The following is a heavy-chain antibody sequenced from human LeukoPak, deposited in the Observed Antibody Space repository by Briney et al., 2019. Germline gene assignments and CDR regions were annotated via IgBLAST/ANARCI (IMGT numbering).Heavy chain of an antibody. CDR1: GGSISSGGYY. Sequence: SQTLSLTCTVSGGSISSGGYYWSWIRQHPGKGLEWIGYIYYSGSTYYNPSLKSRVTISVDTSKNQFSLKLSSVTAADTAVYYCARERTYGDSIFDYWGQGTLVTVSS. V-gene: IGHV4-31*03. D-gene: IGHD4-17*01. J-gene: IGHJ4*02. CDR3: ARERTYGDSIFDY. CDR2: IYYSGST.